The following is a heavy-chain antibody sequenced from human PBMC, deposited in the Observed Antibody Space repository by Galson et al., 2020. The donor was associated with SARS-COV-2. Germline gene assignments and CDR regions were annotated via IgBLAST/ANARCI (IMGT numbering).Heavy chain of an antibody. Sequence: SEILSLTCTVSGYSISSGYYWGWIRQPPGKGLEWIGSIYHSGSTYYNPSLKSRVTISVDTSKNQFSLKLSSVTAADTAVYYCARAGGTIFGVVIIPGYFDYWGQGTLVTVSS. CDR1: GYSISSGYY. D-gene: IGHD3-3*01. CDR3: ARAGGTIFGVVIIPGYFDY. V-gene: IGHV4-38-2*02. CDR2: IYHSGST. J-gene: IGHJ4*02.